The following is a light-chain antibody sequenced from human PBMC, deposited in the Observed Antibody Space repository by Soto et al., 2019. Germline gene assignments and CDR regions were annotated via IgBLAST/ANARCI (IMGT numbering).Light chain of an antibody. J-gene: IGKJ1*01. CDR2: GAS. Sequence: IVLSQSAGTLSLSQGDRATLSCRASQTVSNNYLAWCQQKPGQAPRLLIYGASTRATGIPARFSGSGSGTEFTLTINSLQSEDFAVYYCQQYNNWPRTFGRGAKVDIK. CDR1: QTVSNN. CDR3: QQYNNWPRT. V-gene: IGKV3-15*01.